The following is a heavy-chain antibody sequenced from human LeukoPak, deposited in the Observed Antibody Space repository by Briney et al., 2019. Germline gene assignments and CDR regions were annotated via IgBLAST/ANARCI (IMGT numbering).Heavy chain of an antibody. D-gene: IGHD3-3*01. Sequence: GGSLRLSCVASGFTFTTYSLNWVRQAPGKGLEWVSSISITSSYIYYADSVKGRSTLSRDNGKNSIYLQMDSLRAEDTAVYYCTSRGDFWSGYWAMNVWGQGTTVIVSS. CDR1: GFTFTTYS. CDR3: TSRGDFWSGYWAMNV. CDR2: ISITSSYI. J-gene: IGHJ6*02. V-gene: IGHV3-21*01.